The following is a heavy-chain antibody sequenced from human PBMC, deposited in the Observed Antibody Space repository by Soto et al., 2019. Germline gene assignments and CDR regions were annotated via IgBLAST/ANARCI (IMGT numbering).Heavy chain of an antibody. Sequence: PGGSLRLSCAASGFTFTNYWMHWARQAPEKGLVWVARVDNEGIYTSYADSVKGRFTISRDNSKNTLYLQMNSLRAEDTAVYYCARGGHHQYYDVWSGHRDYYGMDVWGQGTTVTVSS. V-gene: IGHV3-74*01. J-gene: IGHJ6*02. D-gene: IGHD3-3*01. CDR3: ARGGHHQYYDVWSGHRDYYGMDV. CDR2: VDNEGIYT. CDR1: GFTFTNYW.